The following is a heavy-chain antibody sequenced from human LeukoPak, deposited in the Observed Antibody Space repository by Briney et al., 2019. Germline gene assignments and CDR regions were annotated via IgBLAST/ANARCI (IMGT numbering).Heavy chain of an antibody. Sequence: PGGSLRLSCAASGFTFSSYWMHWVRQAPGKGLVWVSRINSDGSSTSYADSVKGRFTISRDNAKNTLYLQMNSLRAEDTAVYYCATGPLLTGYYDYWGQGTLVTVSS. CDR2: INSDGSST. D-gene: IGHD3-9*01. V-gene: IGHV3-74*01. J-gene: IGHJ4*02. CDR1: GFTFSSYW. CDR3: ATGPLLTGYYDY.